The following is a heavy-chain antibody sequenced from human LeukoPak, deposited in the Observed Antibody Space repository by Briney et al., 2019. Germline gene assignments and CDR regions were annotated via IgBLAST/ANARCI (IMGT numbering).Heavy chain of an antibody. CDR2: IYYGGST. J-gene: IGHJ3*02. CDR3: ARDFRNYHAFDI. CDR1: GGSISSYY. V-gene: IGHV4-59*01. Sequence: SETLSLTCTVSGGSISSYYWSWIRQPPGKGLEWIGYIYYGGSTNYNPSLKSRVTISVDTSKNQFSLKLSSVTAADTAVYYCARDFRNYHAFDIWGQGTMVTVSS. D-gene: IGHD1-7*01.